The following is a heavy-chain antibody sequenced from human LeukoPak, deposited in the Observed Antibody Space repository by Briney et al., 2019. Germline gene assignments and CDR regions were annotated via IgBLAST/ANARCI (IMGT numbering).Heavy chain of an antibody. CDR3: AGEYSGSYSSSEYFQH. J-gene: IGHJ1*01. V-gene: IGHV3-66*01. Sequence: GGSLRLSCAASGFTVSSNYMSWVRQAPGKGLEWVSVIYSGGSTYYADSVKGRFTISRDNSKNTLYLQMNSLRAEDTAVYYCAGEYSGSYSSSEYFQHWGQGTLVTVSS. D-gene: IGHD1-26*01. CDR1: GFTVSSNY. CDR2: IYSGGST.